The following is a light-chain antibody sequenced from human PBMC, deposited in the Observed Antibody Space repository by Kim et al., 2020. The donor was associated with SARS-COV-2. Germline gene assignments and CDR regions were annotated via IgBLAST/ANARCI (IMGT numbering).Light chain of an antibody. CDR3: QQFNSYPPALT. V-gene: IGKV1-13*02. J-gene: IGKJ4*01. CDR2: DAS. CDR1: QGISSA. Sequence: AIQLTQSPSSLSASVGDRVTITCRASQGISSALAWYQQKPGKAPKLLIYDASSLESGVPSRFSGSGSGTDFTLTISSLQPEDFATYYCQQFNSYPPALTFGGGTKLEI.